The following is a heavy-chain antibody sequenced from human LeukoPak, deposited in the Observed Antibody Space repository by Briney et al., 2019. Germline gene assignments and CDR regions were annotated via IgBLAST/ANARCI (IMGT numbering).Heavy chain of an antibody. V-gene: IGHV4-59*08. J-gene: IGHJ4*02. CDR3: ARLADGYNPTHFDY. Sequence: SETLSLTCTVSGGSISSYYWSWIRQPPGKGLEWIGYIYYSGSTNYNPSLKSRVTISVDTSKNQFSLKLSSVTAADTAVYYCARLADGYNPTHFDYWGQGPLVTVSS. CDR1: GGSISSYY. D-gene: IGHD5-24*01. CDR2: IYYSGST.